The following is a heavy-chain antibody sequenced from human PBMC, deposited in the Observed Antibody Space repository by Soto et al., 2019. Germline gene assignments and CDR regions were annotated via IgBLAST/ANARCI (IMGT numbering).Heavy chain of an antibody. CDR1: GASISRYY. CDR3: ARVLRLGELSLDNYFDY. J-gene: IGHJ4*02. D-gene: IGHD3-16*02. CDR2: IYYSGST. V-gene: IGHV4-59*01. Sequence: PSETLSLTCTVSGASISRYYWSWIRQPPGKGLEYIGYIYYSGSTNYNPSLKSRVTISVDTSKNEFSLKLSSVTAADTAVYYCARVLRLGELSLDNYFDYWGQGTLVTVSS.